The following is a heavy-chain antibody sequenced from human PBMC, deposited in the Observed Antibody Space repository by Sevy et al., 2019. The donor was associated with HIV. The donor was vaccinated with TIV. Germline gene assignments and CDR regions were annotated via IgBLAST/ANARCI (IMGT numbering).Heavy chain of an antibody. D-gene: IGHD3-3*01. CDR1: GFTFSNYG. V-gene: IGHV3-30*18. Sequence: GGSLRLSCAASGFTFSNYGMYWVRQAPGKGLEWVAVISYDGSHKYYADSVKGRFTISRDNSKNTLDLQMNSLRAEDAALYYCAKVDDVLRFLEWFLLDYWGQETPVTVSS. J-gene: IGHJ4*02. CDR3: AKVDDVLRFLEWFLLDY. CDR2: ISYDGSHK.